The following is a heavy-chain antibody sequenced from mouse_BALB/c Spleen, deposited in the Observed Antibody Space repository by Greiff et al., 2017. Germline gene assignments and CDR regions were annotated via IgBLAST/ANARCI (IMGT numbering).Heavy chain of an antibody. J-gene: IGHJ2*01. CDR1: GFTFSSYG. V-gene: IGHV5-6-3*01. D-gene: IGHD1-2*01. CDR2: INSNGGST. Sequence: EVQLVESGGGLVQPGGSLKLSCAASGFTFSSYGMSWVRQTPDKRLELVATINSNGGSTYYPDSVKGRFTISRDNAKNTLYLQMSRLTSEDTAMYCCARRTTAFDYWGQGTTLTVSS. CDR3: ARRTTAFDY.